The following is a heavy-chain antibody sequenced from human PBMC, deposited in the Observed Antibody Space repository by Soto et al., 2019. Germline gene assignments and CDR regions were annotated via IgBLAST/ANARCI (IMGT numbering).Heavy chain of an antibody. D-gene: IGHD2-21*02. Sequence: PGGSLRLSCAASGFTFSTFGMHWVRQAPGKGLEWVAVILNDGSNQYYVDSVKGRFTISRDNSRNPLYLTMNSLRAEDTAVYYCARDDDFEANGLDYWGQGTLVTVSS. CDR3: ARDDDFEANGLDY. V-gene: IGHV3-33*01. J-gene: IGHJ4*02. CDR1: GFTFSTFG. CDR2: ILNDGSNQ.